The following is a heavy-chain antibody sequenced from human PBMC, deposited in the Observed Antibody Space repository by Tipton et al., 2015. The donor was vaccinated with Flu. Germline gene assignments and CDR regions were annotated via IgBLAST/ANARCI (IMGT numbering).Heavy chain of an antibody. CDR1: GYSFSNYW. V-gene: IGHV5-51*01. D-gene: IGHD3-22*01. Sequence: QLVQSGVEVRQPGESLRISCTASGYSFSNYWIGWVRQMPGKGLEWMGIVYPGDSDPRYSPSFQGQVTMSADTSISTAYLQWSSLKASDTAIYYCARYFDSNGFWYFDIWGRGTLVTVSS. CDR3: ARYFDSNGFWYFDI. J-gene: IGHJ2*01. CDR2: VYPGDSDP.